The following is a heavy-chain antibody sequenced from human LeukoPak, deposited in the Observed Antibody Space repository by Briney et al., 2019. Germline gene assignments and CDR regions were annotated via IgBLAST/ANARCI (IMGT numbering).Heavy chain of an antibody. CDR3: ARDTPLGILDYYYYGRDV. CDR1: GYTFTSYD. Sequence: GASVKVSCKASGYTFTSYDINWVRQATGQGLEWMGWMNPNSGNTGYAQKFQGRVTMTRNTSISTAYMELSSLRSEDTAVYYCARDTPLGILDYYYYGRDVGGKGTTVTVSS. D-gene: IGHD1-14*01. J-gene: IGHJ6*04. CDR2: MNPNSGNT. V-gene: IGHV1-8*01.